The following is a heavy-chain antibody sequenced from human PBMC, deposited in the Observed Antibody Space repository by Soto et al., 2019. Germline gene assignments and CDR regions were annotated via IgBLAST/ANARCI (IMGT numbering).Heavy chain of an antibody. Sequence: LRLSCAASGFTFSIYAMTWVRQSPGKGLEWVSSMSRTGDNTYYADSVKGRFTISRDNSKNTLYLQMNSLRAEDTAIYYCAKDQSNSNPLYYFDFWGPGALVTVSS. J-gene: IGHJ4*02. CDR3: AKDQSNSNPLYYFDF. D-gene: IGHD3-22*01. CDR2: MSRTGDNT. V-gene: IGHV3-23*01. CDR1: GFTFSIYA.